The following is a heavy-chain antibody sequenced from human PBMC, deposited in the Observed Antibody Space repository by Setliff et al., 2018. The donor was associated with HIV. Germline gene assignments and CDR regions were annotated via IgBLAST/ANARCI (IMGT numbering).Heavy chain of an antibody. CDR3: ARDNYYDSSGAIAY. V-gene: IGHV1-69*10. CDR1: GGTFSSSA. D-gene: IGHD3-22*01. J-gene: IGHJ4*02. CDR2: IIPILSMT. Sequence: SVKVSCKASGGTFSSSAFSWVRQAPGQGVEWMGGIIPILSMTSYAQKFQGRATITADISTSTAYLELSSLRSEDTAVYYCARDNYYDSSGAIAYWGQGTLVTVSS.